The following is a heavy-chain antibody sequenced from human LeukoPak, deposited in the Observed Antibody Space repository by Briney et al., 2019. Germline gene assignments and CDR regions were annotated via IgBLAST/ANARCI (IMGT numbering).Heavy chain of an antibody. V-gene: IGHV5-51*01. Sequence: GASLQISCKASGYTFTNYWIVWVRQLPGKGLEWMGIIYPGDSDTRDSPSFQGQVTISADRSINTAYLQWSSLKASDTAIYYCARPLLGPYYFDFWGQGTLVTVSS. CDR2: IYPGDSDT. CDR1: GYTFTNYW. CDR3: ARPLLGPYYFDF. D-gene: IGHD3-10*01. J-gene: IGHJ4*02.